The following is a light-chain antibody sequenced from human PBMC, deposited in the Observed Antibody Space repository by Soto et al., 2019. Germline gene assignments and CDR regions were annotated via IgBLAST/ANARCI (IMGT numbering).Light chain of an antibody. Sequence: QSVLTQPPSASGTPGQRVAISCSGSNSNIGSNHVNWYQQLPGTASKLLIYGNNQRPSGVPDRFSGSRSGTSASLAISGLQSEDEADYYCAAWDDSLNGHVVFGGGTKLTVL. CDR3: AAWDDSLNGHVV. J-gene: IGLJ2*01. V-gene: IGLV1-44*01. CDR2: GNN. CDR1: NSNIGSNH.